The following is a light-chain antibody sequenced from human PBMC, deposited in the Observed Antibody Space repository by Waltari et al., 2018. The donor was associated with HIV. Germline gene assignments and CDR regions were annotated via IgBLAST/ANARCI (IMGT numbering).Light chain of an antibody. CDR1: QPIKTD. CDR3: QQSFSTPWT. Sequence: DIKMIQSPSTLSTYMGNRITINCRTSQPIKTDLKWYSQKPGEAPKLLIFDATSLHTGGTSRVSGTGTGTHFSRTSSSLQPEDSGTYYCQQSFSTPWTFGQGTKV. V-gene: IGKV1-39*01. J-gene: IGKJ1*01. CDR2: DAT.